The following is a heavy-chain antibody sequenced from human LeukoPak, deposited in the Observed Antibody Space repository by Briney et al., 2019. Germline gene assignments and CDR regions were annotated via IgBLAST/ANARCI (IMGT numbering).Heavy chain of an antibody. Sequence: PGRSLRLSCAASGFTFSGYAMHWVRQAPGKGLEWVAIISSDGSKIYYADSVEGRFTISRDNSKNTLYLQMNSLRAEDTAVYYCARDRGSLYSYGMDVWGQGTTVTVSS. J-gene: IGHJ6*02. CDR2: ISSDGSKI. CDR1: GFTFSGYA. V-gene: IGHV3-30*04. CDR3: ARDRGSLYSYGMDV. D-gene: IGHD3-10*01.